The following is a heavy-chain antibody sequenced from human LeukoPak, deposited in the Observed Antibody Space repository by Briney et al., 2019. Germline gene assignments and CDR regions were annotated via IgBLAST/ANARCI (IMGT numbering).Heavy chain of an antibody. J-gene: IGHJ4*01. V-gene: IGHV4-61*02. CDR2: IYTSGST. Sequence: SETLSLTCTVSGGSISSGSYYWSWIRQPAGKGLEWIGRIYTSGSTNYNPSLKSRVTISVDTSKNQFSLKLSSVTAADTAVYYCARLKKGFTFDYWGHGTLVTVSS. CDR1: GGSISSGSYY. CDR3: ARLKKGFTFDY.